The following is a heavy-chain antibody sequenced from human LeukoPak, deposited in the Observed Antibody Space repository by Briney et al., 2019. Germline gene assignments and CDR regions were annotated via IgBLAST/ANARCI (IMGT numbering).Heavy chain of an antibody. D-gene: IGHD3-3*01. J-gene: IGHJ4*02. CDR1: GYTFTGYY. V-gene: IGHV1-2*02. CDR2: INPNSGGT. CDR3: ARSKLTYDFWSGSLYYFDY. Sequence: ASVKVSCKATGYTFTGYYMHWVRQAPGQGLEWMGWINPNSGGTNYAQKFQGRVTMTRDTSISTAYMELSRLRSDDTAVYYCARSKLTYDFWSGSLYYFDYWGQGTLVTVSS.